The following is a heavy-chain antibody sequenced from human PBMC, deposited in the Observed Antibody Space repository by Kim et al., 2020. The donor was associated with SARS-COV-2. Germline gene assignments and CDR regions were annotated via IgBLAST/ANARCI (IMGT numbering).Heavy chain of an antibody. CDR2: FDPEDGET. CDR3: ATDGGYYYGSGSSTNWFDP. V-gene: IGHV1-24*01. D-gene: IGHD3-10*01. Sequence: ASVKVSCKVSGYTLTELSMHWVRQAPGKGLEWMGGFDPEDGETIYAQKFQGRVTMTEDTSTDTAYMELSSLRSEDTAVYYCATDGGYYYGSGSSTNWFDPWGQGTLVTVSS. CDR1: GYTLTELS. J-gene: IGHJ5*02.